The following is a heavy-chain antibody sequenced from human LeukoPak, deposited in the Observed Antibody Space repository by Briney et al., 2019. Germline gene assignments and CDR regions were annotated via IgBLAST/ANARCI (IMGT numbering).Heavy chain of an antibody. CDR1: GYTFTSNY. D-gene: IGHD2-2*01. Sequence: ASVKVSCKASGYTFTSNYIHWVRQAPGQGLEWMGMIYPRDGSTSYAQKFQGRVTVTRDTSTSTVHMELSGLRSDDTAVYYCARGSAAMGADYWGQGTLVTVSS. J-gene: IGHJ4*02. CDR2: IYPRDGST. CDR3: ARGSAAMGADY. V-gene: IGHV1-46*01.